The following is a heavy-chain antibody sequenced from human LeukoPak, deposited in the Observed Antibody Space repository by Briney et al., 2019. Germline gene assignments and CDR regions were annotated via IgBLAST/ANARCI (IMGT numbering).Heavy chain of an antibody. J-gene: IGHJ6*02. CDR3: ARGDIVVVPARGYYYYYGMDV. V-gene: IGHV4-31*03. CDR2: IYHSGST. Sequence: SETLSLTCTVSGGSISSGGYYWSWIRQHPGKGLEWIGYIYHSGSTYYNPSLKSRVTISVDTSKNQFSLKLSSVTAADTAVYYCARGDIVVVPARGYYYYYGMDVWGQGTTVTVSS. CDR1: GGSISSGGYY. D-gene: IGHD2-2*01.